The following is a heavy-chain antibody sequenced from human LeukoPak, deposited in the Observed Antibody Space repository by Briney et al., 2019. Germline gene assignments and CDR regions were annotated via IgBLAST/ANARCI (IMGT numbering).Heavy chain of an antibody. J-gene: IGHJ4*02. CDR2: INHSGST. CDR1: DGSFSGYY. V-gene: IGHV4-34*01. D-gene: IGHD3-22*01. Sequence: SETLSLTCAVYDGSFSGYYWSWIRQPPGKGLEWIGEINHSGSTNYTPSLKRRVTISVDTSKNQFSLKLSSVTAADTAVYYCARANDYYDSSGYYRNFDYWGQGTLVTVSS. CDR3: ARANDYYDSSGYYRNFDY.